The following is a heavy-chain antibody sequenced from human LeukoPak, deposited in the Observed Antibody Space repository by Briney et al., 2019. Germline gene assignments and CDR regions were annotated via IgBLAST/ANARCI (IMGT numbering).Heavy chain of an antibody. Sequence: GGSLRLSCAVSGHTLSMFAMRWVRQAPGKGLEWVSVISDSGGRTYYADSMKGRVTMSRDSCKNTLYLQMRSLRAEDTAVYYCASGLGYYDSRGYPNSGQGTLVTVSS. V-gene: IGHV3-23*01. CDR1: GHTLSMFA. D-gene: IGHD3-22*01. J-gene: IGHJ4*02. CDR2: ISDSGGRT. CDR3: ASGLGYYDSRGYPN.